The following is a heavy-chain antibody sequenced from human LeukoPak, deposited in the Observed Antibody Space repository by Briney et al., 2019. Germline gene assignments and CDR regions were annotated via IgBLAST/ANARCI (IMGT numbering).Heavy chain of an antibody. CDR3: AKPRHSSSWFYNFDY. CDR1: GFTFSSYA. V-gene: IGHV3-23*01. Sequence: GGSLRLSCAASGFTFSSYAMSWVRQAPGKGLEXXXXISNSGGSTYYVDSVKGRFTISRDNSKNTLYLQMNSLRAEDTAVYYCAKPRHSSSWFYNFDYWGQGTLVTVSS. D-gene: IGHD6-13*01. J-gene: IGHJ4*02. CDR2: ISNSGGST.